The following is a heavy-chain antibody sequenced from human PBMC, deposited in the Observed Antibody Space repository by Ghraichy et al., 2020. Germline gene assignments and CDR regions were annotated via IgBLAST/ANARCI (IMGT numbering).Heavy chain of an antibody. Sequence: GGSLRLSCAASGFTFSSFSMSWVRQAPGKGLEWVSYISTTTSTMYYADSVKGRFTISRDNARNSLYLQMDRLRAEDTAVYYCASLVGATTNLFYYYGMDVWGQGTTVTVSS. V-gene: IGHV3-48*04. J-gene: IGHJ6*02. D-gene: IGHD1-26*01. CDR2: ISTTTSTM. CDR3: ASLVGATTNLFYYYGMDV. CDR1: GFTFSSFS.